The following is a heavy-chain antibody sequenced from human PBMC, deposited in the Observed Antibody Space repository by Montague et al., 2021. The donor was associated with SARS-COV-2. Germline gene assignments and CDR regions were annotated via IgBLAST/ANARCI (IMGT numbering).Heavy chain of an antibody. CDR3: ARGGFVQTGTTFDY. J-gene: IGHJ4*02. D-gene: IGHD1-1*01. CDR1: GFTFSSYA. V-gene: IGHV3-30-3*01. Sequence: SRRLSWSASGFTFSSYAMHWVRQAPGKGLEWVAVISYDGSNKYYADSVKGRFTISRDNSKNTLYLQMNSLRAEDTAVYYCARGGFVQTGTTFDYWGQGTLVTVSS. CDR2: ISYDGSNK.